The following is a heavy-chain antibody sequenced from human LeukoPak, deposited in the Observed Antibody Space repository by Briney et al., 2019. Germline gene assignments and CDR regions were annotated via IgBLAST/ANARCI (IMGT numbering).Heavy chain of an antibody. Sequence: SETLSLTCTVSGGSINNYYWSWIRQSPGKGLEWIGDIYYSGSTNYNPSLLKSRVTISVDTSKNQFSLKVSSVTAADTAVYYCARSVAAEYFDYWGQGNLVTVSS. CDR1: GGSINNYY. CDR3: ARSVAAEYFDY. CDR2: IYYSGST. J-gene: IGHJ4*02. V-gene: IGHV4-59*01. D-gene: IGHD6-25*01.